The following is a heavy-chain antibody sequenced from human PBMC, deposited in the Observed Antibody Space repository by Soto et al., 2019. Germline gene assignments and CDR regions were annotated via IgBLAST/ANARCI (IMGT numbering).Heavy chain of an antibody. CDR3: ARESPTVTTPSGDCYYGMDV. Sequence: LRLSCAASGFTFSSYWMSWVRQAPGKGLEWVANIKQDGSEKYYVDSVKGRFTISRDNAKNSLYLQMNSLRAEDTAVYYCARESPTVTTPSGDCYYGMDVWGQGTTVTVSS. CDR1: GFTFSSYW. CDR2: IKQDGSEK. D-gene: IGHD4-17*01. V-gene: IGHV3-7*01. J-gene: IGHJ6*02.